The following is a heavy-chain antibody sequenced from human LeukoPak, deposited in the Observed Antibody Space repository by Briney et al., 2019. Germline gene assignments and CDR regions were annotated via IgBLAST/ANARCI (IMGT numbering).Heavy chain of an antibody. Sequence: GGSLRLSCVASGLPIADFATPWVRQAPGKGLEWVSLISGDGVSTFYADSVKGRFSISRDNSKNSLYLEMNSLRTEDAAMYYCAKESGEFDYWGQGTLVAVSS. V-gene: IGHV3-43*02. CDR1: GLPIADFA. D-gene: IGHD5-12*01. CDR2: ISGDGVST. CDR3: AKESGEFDY. J-gene: IGHJ4*02.